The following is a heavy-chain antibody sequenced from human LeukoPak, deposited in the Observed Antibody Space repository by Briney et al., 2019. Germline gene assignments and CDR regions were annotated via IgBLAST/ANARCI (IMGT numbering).Heavy chain of an antibody. CDR3: ARYHPPEPGHSYGYALDY. Sequence: SVEVSCKASGGTFSSYAISWVRQAPGQGLEWMGGIIPIFGTANYAQKFQGRVTITADESTSTAYMELSSLRSEDTAVYYCARYHPPEPGHSYGYALDYWGQGTLVTVSS. D-gene: IGHD5-18*01. V-gene: IGHV1-69*13. CDR1: GGTFSSYA. J-gene: IGHJ4*02. CDR2: IIPIFGTA.